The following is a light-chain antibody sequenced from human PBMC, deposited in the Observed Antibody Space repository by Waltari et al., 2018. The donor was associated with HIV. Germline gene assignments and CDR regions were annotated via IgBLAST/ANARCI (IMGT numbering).Light chain of an antibody. CDR2: EAS. V-gene: IGKV1-39*01. CDR3: QQSNSRPWT. Sequence: DIEMTQSPFSLSASVGDRVTITCRASQTVSRFLNWYQQKPGKAPKLLIYEASTLQSGVPSRCSGSGSGTDFTLSISSLQPEDFATYYCQQSNSRPWTFGPGTKVDIK. CDR1: QTVSRF. J-gene: IGKJ1*01.